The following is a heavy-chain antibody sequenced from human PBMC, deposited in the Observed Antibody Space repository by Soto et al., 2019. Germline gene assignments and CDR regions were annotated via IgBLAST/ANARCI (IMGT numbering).Heavy chain of an antibody. CDR1: GFTFSSYD. V-gene: IGHV3-13*01. J-gene: IGHJ4*02. Sequence: GGSLRLSCAASGFTFSSYDMHWVRQATGKGLEWVSAIGTAGDTYYPGSVKGRFTISRENAKNSLYLQMNSLRAEDTAVYYCARAYLLSLRGVISFLPDYWGQGTLVTVSS. D-gene: IGHD3-10*01. CDR2: IGTAGDT. CDR3: ARAYLLSLRGVISFLPDY.